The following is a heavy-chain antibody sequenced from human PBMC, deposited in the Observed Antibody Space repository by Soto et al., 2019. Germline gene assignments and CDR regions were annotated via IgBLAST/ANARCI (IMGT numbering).Heavy chain of an antibody. D-gene: IGHD3-10*01. CDR3: AKVYGSGTKYYYGMDV. CDR2: ISGSGGST. Sequence: GGSLILSCAASGFTCSSYSMSWVRQAPGKGLEWVSAISGSGGSTYYADSVKGRFTISRDNSKNTLYLQMNSLRAEDTAVYYCAKVYGSGTKYYYGMDVWGQGTTVTVSS. CDR1: GFTCSSYS. J-gene: IGHJ6*02. V-gene: IGHV3-23*01.